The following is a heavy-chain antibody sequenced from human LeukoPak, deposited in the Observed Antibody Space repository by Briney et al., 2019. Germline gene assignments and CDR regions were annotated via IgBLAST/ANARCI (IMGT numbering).Heavy chain of an antibody. CDR3: AKPLEDDFWSGYQFYYFDY. D-gene: IGHD3-3*01. CDR1: GFTFSSYG. Sequence: GGSLRLSCAASGFTFSSYGMLWVRQAPGKGLEWVAVISDDGSNKYYADSVKGRFTISRDNSKNTLYLQMNSLRAEDTAVYYCAKPLEDDFWSGYQFYYFDYWGQGTLVTVSS. V-gene: IGHV3-30*18. J-gene: IGHJ4*02. CDR2: ISDDGSNK.